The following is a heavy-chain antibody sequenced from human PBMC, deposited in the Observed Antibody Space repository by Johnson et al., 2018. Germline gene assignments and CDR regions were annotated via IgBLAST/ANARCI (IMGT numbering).Heavy chain of an antibody. D-gene: IGHD5-12*01. CDR3: TREYFWPGGYGTDAFDI. Sequence: EVQLVESGGGLVQPGRSLRLSCTASGFTFGDYAMSWFRQAPGKGLELVGFIRSKAYGGTTEYAASVKGRFTISRDDSKSIAYLQMNSLKTEDTAVYYCTREYFWPGGYGTDAFDIWGQGTMVTVSS. J-gene: IGHJ3*02. V-gene: IGHV3-49*03. CDR2: IRSKAYGGTT. CDR1: GFTFGDYA.